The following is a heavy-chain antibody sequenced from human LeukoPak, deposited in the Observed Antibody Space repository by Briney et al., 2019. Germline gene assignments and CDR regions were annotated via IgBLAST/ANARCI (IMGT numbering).Heavy chain of an antibody. J-gene: IGHJ6*03. CDR1: GYTFTYYY. CDR3: ARRREPAYYYYMDV. D-gene: IGHD1-26*01. V-gene: IGHV5-51*01. Sequence: GESLKISCKGAGYTFTYYYIDWVRQMPGKGLGWMGIIYLGDSDTRYSPSLQGQVTISADKSISPAYLQWSSLKASDTAMYYCARRREPAYYYYMDVWGKGTTVTVSS. CDR2: IYLGDSDT.